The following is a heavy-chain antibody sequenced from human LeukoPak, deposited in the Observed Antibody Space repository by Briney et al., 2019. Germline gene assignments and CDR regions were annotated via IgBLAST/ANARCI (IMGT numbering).Heavy chain of an antibody. CDR1: GGSISSYY. D-gene: IGHD3-3*01. CDR2: IYYSGST. Sequence: SETLSLTCTVSGGSISSYYWSWIRQPPGKGLEWIGYIYYSGSTNYNPSLKSRVTISVDTSKNQFSLKLSSVTAADTAVYYCARAEKYYDFWSGYPGGAFDIWGQGTMVTVSS. V-gene: IGHV4-59*12. J-gene: IGHJ3*02. CDR3: ARAEKYYDFWSGYPGGAFDI.